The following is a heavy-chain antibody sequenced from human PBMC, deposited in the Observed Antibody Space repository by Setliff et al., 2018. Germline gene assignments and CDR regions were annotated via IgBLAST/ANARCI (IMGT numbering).Heavy chain of an antibody. CDR3: VREGVDRRSSTDYRYYMDA. D-gene: IGHD6-6*01. CDR2: TIPMFGTT. CDR1: GATFSSYG. J-gene: IGHJ6*03. Sequence: SVKVSCKASGATFSSYGISWVRQAPGQGLEWMGGTIPMFGTTEYAQKFQGRLTIITDESTNTAFMQLSSLRSDDTAVYYCVREGVDRRSSTDYRYYMDAWGKGTTVTVSS. V-gene: IGHV1-69*05.